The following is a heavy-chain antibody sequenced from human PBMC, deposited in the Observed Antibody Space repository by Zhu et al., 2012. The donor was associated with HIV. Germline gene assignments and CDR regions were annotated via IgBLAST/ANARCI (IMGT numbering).Heavy chain of an antibody. D-gene: IGHD3-22*01. CDR2: IYHSGST. J-gene: IGHJ3*02. CDR1: GYSISSGYY. CDR3: ARSIYYYDSSGYYSDAFDI. Sequence: QVQLQESGPGLVKPSETLSLTCXVSGYSISSGYYWGWIRQPPGKGLEWIGIIYHSGSTYYNPSLKSRVTISIDSSKNQFSLRLSSVIAADTAVYYCARSIYYYDSSGYYSDAFDIWGQGTMVTVSS. V-gene: IGHV4-38-2*01.